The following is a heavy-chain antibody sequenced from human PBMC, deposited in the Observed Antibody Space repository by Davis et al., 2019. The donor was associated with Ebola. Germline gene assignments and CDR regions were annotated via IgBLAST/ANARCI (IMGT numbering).Heavy chain of an antibody. CDR2: YYYTGST. V-gene: IGHV4-30-4*07. D-gene: IGHD3-9*01. J-gene: IGHJ3*02. CDR3: ARGRSDWLLYDLDAFDI. CDR1: GGFVSSGGYS. Sequence: SETLSLTCAVSGGFVSSGGYSWSWIRQPPGKGLEWIGYYYYTGSTYYNPSLKSRVTISVDTSKNQFSLKLSSVTAADTAVYYCARGRSDWLLYDLDAFDIWGQGTMVTVSS.